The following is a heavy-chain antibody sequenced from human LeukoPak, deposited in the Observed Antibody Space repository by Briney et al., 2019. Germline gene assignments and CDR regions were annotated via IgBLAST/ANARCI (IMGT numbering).Heavy chain of an antibody. V-gene: IGHV3-48*02. CDR1: GFTFSSYN. Sequence: GGALRVSCAASGFTFSSYNMNWVRQAPGKGLEWVSYISSSSSTIYYADSVKGRFTISRDNAKNSLYLQVNSLRDEDTAEYYCARDPSGTYSQYYFDYWGQGTLVTVSS. CDR2: ISSSSSTI. J-gene: IGHJ4*02. D-gene: IGHD1-26*01. CDR3: ARDPSGTYSQYYFDY.